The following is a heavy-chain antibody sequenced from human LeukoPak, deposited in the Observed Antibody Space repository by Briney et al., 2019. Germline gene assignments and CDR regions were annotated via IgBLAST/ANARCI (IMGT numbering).Heavy chain of an antibody. CDR3: ARDAGGLLWFGELPNNWFDP. Sequence: SETLSLTCTVSGGSINSNYWSWIRQPAGKGLEWIGSIYYSGSTYYNPSLKSRVTISVDTSKNQFSLKLSSVTAADTAVYYCARDAGGLLWFGELPNNWFDPWGQGTLVTVSS. CDR2: IYYSGST. V-gene: IGHV4-4*07. D-gene: IGHD3-10*01. J-gene: IGHJ5*02. CDR1: GGSINSNY.